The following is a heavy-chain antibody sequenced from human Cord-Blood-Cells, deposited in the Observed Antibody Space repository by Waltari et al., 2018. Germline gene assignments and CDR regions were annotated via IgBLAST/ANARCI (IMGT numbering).Heavy chain of an antibody. CDR3: AKGGSSGWLNFDY. D-gene: IGHD6-19*01. CDR1: GFTFSSYA. J-gene: IGHJ4*02. V-gene: IGHV3-23*01. Sequence: EVQLLESGGGLVQPGGSLRLSCAASGFTFSSYAMSWVRQAPGKGLEWVSDISGSGGSTYYADSVKGRFTISRDNSKNTLYLQMNSLRAGDTAVYYCAKGGSSGWLNFDYWGQGTLVTVSS. CDR2: ISGSGGST.